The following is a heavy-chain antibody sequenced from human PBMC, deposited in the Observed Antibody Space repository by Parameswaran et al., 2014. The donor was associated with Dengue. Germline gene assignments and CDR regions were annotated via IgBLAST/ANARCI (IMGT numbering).Heavy chain of an antibody. CDR2: IYYSGST. CDR3: AGAPPSPHYYDNRYFWFDP. Sequence: RWIRQPPGKGLEWIGYIYYSGSTYYNPSLKSRVTISVDTSKNQFSLKLSSVTAADTAVYYCAGAPPSPHYYDNRYFWFDPWGQGTLVTVSS. V-gene: IGHV4-31*02. D-gene: IGHD3-22*01. J-gene: IGHJ5*02.